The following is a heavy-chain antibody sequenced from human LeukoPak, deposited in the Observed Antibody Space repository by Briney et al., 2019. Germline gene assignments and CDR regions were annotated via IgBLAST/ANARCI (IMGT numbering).Heavy chain of an antibody. CDR1: GFTFSSYA. J-gene: IGHJ4*02. Sequence: GGSLRLSGAASGFTFSSYAMSWVRQAPGKGLEWVSAISGSGGSTYYADSVKGRFTISRDNSKNTLYLQMNSLRAEDTAVYYCAREGYCSSTSCYREFDYWGQGTLVTVSS. CDR2: ISGSGGST. CDR3: AREGYCSSTSCYREFDY. D-gene: IGHD2-2*01. V-gene: IGHV3-23*01.